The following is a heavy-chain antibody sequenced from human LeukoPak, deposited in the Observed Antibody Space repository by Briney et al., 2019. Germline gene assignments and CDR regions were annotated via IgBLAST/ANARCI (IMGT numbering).Heavy chain of an antibody. CDR2: IKQDGSVT. V-gene: IGHV3-7*01. CDR1: GFTFSSYA. J-gene: IGHJ5*02. D-gene: IGHD3-10*01. CDR3: ARDPSGSPVFDP. Sequence: GGSLRLSCGGSGFTFSSYAMSWVRQAPGKGLEWVANIKQDGSVTNYVDFVKGRFTISRDNARNSLFLQMNSLRVEDTAVYYCARDPSGSPVFDPWGQGTLVTVSS.